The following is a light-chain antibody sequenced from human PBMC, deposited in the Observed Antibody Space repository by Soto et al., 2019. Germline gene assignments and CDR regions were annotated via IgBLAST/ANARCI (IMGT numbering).Light chain of an antibody. V-gene: IGKV3-15*01. J-gene: IGKJ5*01. CDR3: QQYKSWPPIT. CDR2: GAS. CDR1: QSVSSSY. Sequence: IVVSLSPCTLSLPTGERATLSCRASQSVSSSYLAWYQQKPGQAPRLLIYGASTRATGIPARFSGSGSGTEFTLTISSLQSEDFAVYYCQQYKSWPPITFGQGTRLEIK.